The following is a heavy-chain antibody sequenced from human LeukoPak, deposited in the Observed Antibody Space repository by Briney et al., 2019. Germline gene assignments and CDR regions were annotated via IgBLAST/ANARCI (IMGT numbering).Heavy chain of an antibody. Sequence: ASVKVSCKASGYTFTGYYMHWVRQAPGQGLEWMGWINPNSGGTNYAQKFQGRVTMTRDTSISTAYMELSRLRSDDTAVYYCAREFFDDYVSPDWGQGTLVTVSS. V-gene: IGHV1-2*02. CDR2: INPNSGGT. CDR3: AREFFDDYVSPD. J-gene: IGHJ4*02. CDR1: GYTFTGYY. D-gene: IGHD3-16*01.